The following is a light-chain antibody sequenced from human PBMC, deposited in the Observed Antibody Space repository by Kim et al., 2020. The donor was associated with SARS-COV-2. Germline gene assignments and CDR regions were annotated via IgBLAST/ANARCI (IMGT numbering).Light chain of an antibody. J-gene: IGLJ7*01. CDR3: CSYAGSRNV. CDR2: EVT. CDR1: SSDVGNYNL. Sequence: PGQSITMSCTGTSSDVGNYNLVSWYQQHPGKAPKLMIYEVTKRPSWVSNRFSGSKSGNTASLTISGLQAEDEADYYCCSYAGSRNVFGGGTQLTVL. V-gene: IGLV2-23*02.